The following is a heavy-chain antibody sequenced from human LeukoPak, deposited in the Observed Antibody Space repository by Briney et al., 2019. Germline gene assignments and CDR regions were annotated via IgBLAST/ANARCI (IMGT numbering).Heavy chain of an antibody. D-gene: IGHD5-24*01. V-gene: IGHV3-9*01. CDR2: ISWNSGSI. CDR1: GFTFDDYA. Sequence: PGGSLRLSCAASGFTFDDYAMHWVRQAPGKGLEWVSGISWNSGSIGYADSVKGRFTISRDNAKNSLYLQMNGLRAEDTALYYCAKDMEMATIMAFDYWGQGTLVTVSS. J-gene: IGHJ4*02. CDR3: AKDMEMATIMAFDY.